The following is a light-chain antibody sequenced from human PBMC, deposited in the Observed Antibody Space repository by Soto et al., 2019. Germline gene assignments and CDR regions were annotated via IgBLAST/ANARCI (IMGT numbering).Light chain of an antibody. CDR1: SGSVSTTSY. Sequence: QTVVTQEPSFSVSPGGTVTLTCGLTSGSVSTTSYPSWYQQTPGQPPRTLIYSTNIRSSGVPDRFSGSILGNKAALTITGAQADDESDYHCMLYMGGGLVVFGGGTQLTVL. CDR2: STN. CDR3: MLYMGGGLVV. V-gene: IGLV8-61*01. J-gene: IGLJ2*01.